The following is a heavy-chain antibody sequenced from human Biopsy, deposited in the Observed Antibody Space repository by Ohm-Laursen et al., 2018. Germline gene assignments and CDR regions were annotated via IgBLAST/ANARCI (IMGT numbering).Heavy chain of an antibody. J-gene: IGHJ2*01. V-gene: IGHV4-59*01. CDR3: ARDRGYYSDRTVPGYFDL. Sequence: GTLSLTCTVSGDSISSYYWSWIQQPPGKGLQWIGYVYYTGSTDYNPSLQSRVTISVDTSKNHFSLRLRSVTPADTAIYYCARDRGYYSDRTVPGYFDLWGRGTLVTASS. D-gene: IGHD3-22*01. CDR1: GDSISSYY. CDR2: VYYTGST.